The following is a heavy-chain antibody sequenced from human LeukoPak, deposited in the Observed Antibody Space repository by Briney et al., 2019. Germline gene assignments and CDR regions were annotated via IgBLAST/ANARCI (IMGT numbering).Heavy chain of an antibody. CDR1: GFTFSSYW. J-gene: IGHJ4*02. D-gene: IGHD3-22*01. Sequence: PGGSLRLSCAASGFTFSSYWMHWVRQAPGKGLVWVSRINSDGSITSYADSVKGRFTISRDNAKNTLYLQMNSLRAEDTAVYYCARVKGYYDSSGRYYFDYWGQGTLVTVSS. V-gene: IGHV3-74*01. CDR2: INSDGSIT. CDR3: ARVKGYYDSSGRYYFDY.